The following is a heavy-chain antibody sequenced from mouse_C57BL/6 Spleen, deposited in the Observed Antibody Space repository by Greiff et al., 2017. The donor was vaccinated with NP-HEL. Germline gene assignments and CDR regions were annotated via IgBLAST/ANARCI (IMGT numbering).Heavy chain of an antibody. CDR2: IDPSDSYT. CDR3: ARWGYEWAMDD. V-gene: IGHV1-50*01. CDR1: GYTFTSYW. J-gene: IGHJ4*01. D-gene: IGHD2-2*01. Sequence: QVQLQQPGAELVKPGASVKLSCKASGYTFTSYWMHWVKQRPGQGLEWIGEIDPSDSYTNYNQKFKGKATVTVDTSSSTAYMQLSILTSEDAAVDGCARWGYEWAMDDWGQGTSVTVSS.